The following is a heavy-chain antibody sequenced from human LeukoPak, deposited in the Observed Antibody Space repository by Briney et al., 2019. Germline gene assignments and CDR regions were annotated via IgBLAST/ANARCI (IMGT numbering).Heavy chain of an antibody. V-gene: IGHV4-59*11. D-gene: IGHD5-24*01. CDR2: IYYSGST. Sequence: TPTPTSTPPPDPNNKHHRTCTPHPPGRGLEWIGYIYYSGSTNHNPSLKSRVTLSVDTSKNQFSLKLNSVTAADTAVYYCARGMVGYNYVHFDYWGQGTLVTVSS. CDR3: ARGMVGYNYVHFDY. J-gene: IGHJ4*02. CDR1: PDPNNKHH.